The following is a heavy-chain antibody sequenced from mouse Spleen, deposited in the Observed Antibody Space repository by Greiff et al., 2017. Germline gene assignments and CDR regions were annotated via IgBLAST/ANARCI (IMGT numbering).Heavy chain of an antibody. CDR2: IDPETGGT. D-gene: IGHD2-4*01. Sequence: VKLVESEAELVRPGASVTLSCKASGYTFTDYEMHWVKQTPVHGLEWIGAIDPETGGTAYNQKFKGKAILTADKSSSTAYMELRSLTSEDSAVYYCTRYKAYDSYYFDYWGQGTTLTVSS. J-gene: IGHJ2*01. CDR3: TRYKAYDSYYFDY. CDR1: GYTFTDYE. V-gene: IGHV1-15*01.